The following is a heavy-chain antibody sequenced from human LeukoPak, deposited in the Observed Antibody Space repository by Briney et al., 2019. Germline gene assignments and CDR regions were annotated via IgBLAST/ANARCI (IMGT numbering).Heavy chain of an antibody. CDR1: GFTFSSYW. J-gene: IGHJ4*02. V-gene: IGHV3-21*01. CDR3: ATYDSSGYYYVDY. D-gene: IGHD3-22*01. Sequence: GGSLRLSCAASGFTFSSYWMNWVRQAPGKGLEWVSSISSSSSYIYYADSVKGRFTISRDNAKNSLYLQMNSLRAEDTAVYYCATYDSSGYYYVDYWGQGTLVTVSS. CDR2: ISSSSSYI.